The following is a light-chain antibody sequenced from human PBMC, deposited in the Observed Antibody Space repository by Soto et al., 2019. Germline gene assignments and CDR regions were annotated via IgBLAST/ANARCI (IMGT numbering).Light chain of an antibody. V-gene: IGKV3-15*01. Sequence: EIVMTQSPATLSVSPGERATLSCRASQSISSSLAWYQHKPGQAPRLLIYGASTRATGVTARFSGSGSGTEFTLTISKLEAEDFAVYYCQKYYRWRTFGQGTKVEF. CDR1: QSISSS. CDR2: GAS. CDR3: QKYYRWRT. J-gene: IGKJ1*01.